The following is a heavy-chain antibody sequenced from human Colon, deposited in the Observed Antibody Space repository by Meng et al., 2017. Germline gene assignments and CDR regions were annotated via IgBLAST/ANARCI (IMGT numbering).Heavy chain of an antibody. CDR2: IYHSGNT. Sequence: QVHVQRSGPGLLQPSGTLSFPCPCSTGFFSSSHWWTWVRQPPGKGLEWIGEIYHSGNTNYNPSLKSRVTISVDKSKNQFSLKLNSVTAADTAVYFCARRAPLWFGELASFNSWGQGTLVTVSS. CDR3: ARRAPLWFGELASFNS. D-gene: IGHD3-10*01. J-gene: IGHJ4*02. V-gene: IGHV4-4*02. CDR1: TGFFSSSHW.